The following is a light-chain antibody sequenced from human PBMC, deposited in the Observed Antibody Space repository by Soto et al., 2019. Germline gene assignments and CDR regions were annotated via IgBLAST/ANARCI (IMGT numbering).Light chain of an antibody. J-gene: IGKJ4*01. Sequence: EIVLTQSPVSLFLSPGERATLSCRASQSVSSSYLAWYQQKPGQAPRLLIYGTSSRATDIPDRFSGSGSGTDFARTISRLEPEDFAVYYCHQYGTSPLTFGGGTKVEIK. CDR1: QSVSSSY. CDR2: GTS. V-gene: IGKV3-20*01. CDR3: HQYGTSPLT.